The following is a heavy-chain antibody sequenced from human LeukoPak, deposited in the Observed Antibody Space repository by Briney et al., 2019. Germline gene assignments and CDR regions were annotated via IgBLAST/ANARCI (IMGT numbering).Heavy chain of an antibody. CDR2: IKSKTDGGTT. V-gene: IGHV3-15*01. D-gene: IGHD3-9*01. CDR1: GFTFSNAW. CDR3: TAYDILTGCHKFGLYH. J-gene: IGHJ5*02. Sequence: PGGSLRLSCAASGFTFSNAWMNWVRQAPGKGLEWIGRIKSKTDGGTTDYAAPVKGRFTISRDDSKNTLYLQMNSLKTEDTALYYCTAYDILTGCHKFGLYHWGQGTLVTVSS.